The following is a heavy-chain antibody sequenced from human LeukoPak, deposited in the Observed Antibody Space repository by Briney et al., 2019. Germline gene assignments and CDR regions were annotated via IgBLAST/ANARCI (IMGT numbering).Heavy chain of an antibody. D-gene: IGHD3-16*02. J-gene: IGHJ4*02. CDR2: INHSGST. Sequence: ETLSLXXXVYGXSFSGYYWSWIRQPPGKGLEWIGEINHSGSTNYNPSLKSRVTISVDTSKNQFSLKLSSVTAADTAVYYCARVRDYVWGSYRYPQGQLDYWGQGTLVTVSS. CDR3: ARVRDYVWGSYRYPQGQLDY. V-gene: IGHV4-34*01. CDR1: GXSFSGYY.